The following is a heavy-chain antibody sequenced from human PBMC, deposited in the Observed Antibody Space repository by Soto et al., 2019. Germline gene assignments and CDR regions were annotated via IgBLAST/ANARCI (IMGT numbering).Heavy chain of an antibody. CDR1: GYTFTIYA. CDR2: INAGNGNT. V-gene: IGHV1-3*01. J-gene: IGHJ6*02. D-gene: IGHD5-18*01. Sequence: ASVKVSCKASGYTFTIYAMHWVLQAPGQRLEWMGWINAGNGNTKYSQKFQGRVTITRDTSASTAYMELSSLRSEDTAVYYCARAAYSYGHLLYYYYYGMDVWGQGTTVTVS. CDR3: ARAAYSYGHLLYYYYYGMDV.